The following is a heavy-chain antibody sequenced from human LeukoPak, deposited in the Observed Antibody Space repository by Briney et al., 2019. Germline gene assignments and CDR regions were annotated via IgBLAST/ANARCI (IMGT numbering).Heavy chain of an antibody. V-gene: IGHV4-4*07. CDR3: ARSWLNQPYNWFDP. CDR2: IYIGGRT. Sequence: SETLSLTCSVAGVSISSYYWSWIRQPAGKGLEWIGRIYIGGRTNYNPSLKSRVTMSGDTSKNQFSLRLSSVTAADTAVYYCARSWLNQPYNWFDPWGQGTLVTVSS. CDR1: GVSISSYY. D-gene: IGHD3-22*01. J-gene: IGHJ5*02.